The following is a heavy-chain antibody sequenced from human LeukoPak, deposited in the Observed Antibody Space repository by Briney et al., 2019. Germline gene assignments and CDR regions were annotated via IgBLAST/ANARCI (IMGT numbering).Heavy chain of an antibody. CDR1: GFTFSGSA. CDR2: IRSKANSYAT. CDR3: TSLYGPSSSPRV. Sequence: GGSLRLSCAASGFTFSGSAMHWGRQACGKGLEWVGRIRSKANSYATAYAASVKGRFTISRDDSKNTAYLQMNSLKTEDTAVYYCTSLYGPSSSPRVWGQGAMVTVSS. D-gene: IGHD6-13*01. J-gene: IGHJ3*01. V-gene: IGHV3-73*01.